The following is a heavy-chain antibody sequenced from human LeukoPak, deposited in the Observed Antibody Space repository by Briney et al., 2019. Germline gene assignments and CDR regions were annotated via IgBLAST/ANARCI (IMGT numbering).Heavy chain of an antibody. Sequence: GGSLRLSCAASGFTFSDHYMDWVRQAPGKGLEWVGRTRNKANSYTTEYAASVKGRFTISRDDSKNSLYLQMNSLKTEDTAVYYCASSLYYYDSSGYALFDIWGQGTMVTVSS. V-gene: IGHV3-72*01. CDR2: TRNKANSYTT. CDR3: ASSLYYYDSSGYALFDI. D-gene: IGHD3-22*01. J-gene: IGHJ3*02. CDR1: GFTFSDHY.